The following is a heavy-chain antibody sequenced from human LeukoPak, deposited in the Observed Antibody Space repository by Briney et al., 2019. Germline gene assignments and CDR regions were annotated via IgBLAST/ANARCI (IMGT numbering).Heavy chain of an antibody. Sequence: LPGGSLRLSCAASGFTFSSYAMSWVRQAPGKGLEWVSAISGSGGSTYYADSVKGRFTISRDNSKNTLYLQMNSLRAEDTAVYYCANNQGEGFTIFGVVTLGYFDYWGQGTLVTVSS. CDR3: ANNQGEGFTIFGVVTLGYFDY. CDR2: ISGSGGST. D-gene: IGHD3-3*01. J-gene: IGHJ4*02. CDR1: GFTFSSYA. V-gene: IGHV3-23*01.